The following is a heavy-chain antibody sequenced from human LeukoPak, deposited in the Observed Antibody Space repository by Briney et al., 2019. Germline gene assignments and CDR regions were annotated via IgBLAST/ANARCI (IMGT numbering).Heavy chain of an antibody. D-gene: IGHD2-21*01. CDR3: ITPLPYSAQ. CDR2: IKPKTDGETT. V-gene: IGHV3-15*01. Sequence: GSLRLSCAASGFTFNSHAMTWVRQAPGKGLEWVGRIKPKTDGETTEYAAPVKDRFSISRDDSKSMMYLQMNSLKTEDTAVYYCITPLPYSAQGGQGTLVTVSS. J-gene: IGHJ4*02. CDR1: GFTFNSHA.